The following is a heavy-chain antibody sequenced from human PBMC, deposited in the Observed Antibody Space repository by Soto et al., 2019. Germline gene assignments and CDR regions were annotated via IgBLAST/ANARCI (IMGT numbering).Heavy chain of an antibody. D-gene: IGHD6-13*01. Sequence: GGSLRLSCAASGFTFSSYAMHWVRQAPGKGLEWVAVISYDGSNKYYADSVKGRFTISRDNSKYTLYLQMNSLRAEDTAVYYCARAVLAAAFTYFDYWGQGTLVTVSS. J-gene: IGHJ4*02. CDR2: ISYDGSNK. CDR1: GFTFSSYA. CDR3: ARAVLAAAFTYFDY. V-gene: IGHV3-30-3*01.